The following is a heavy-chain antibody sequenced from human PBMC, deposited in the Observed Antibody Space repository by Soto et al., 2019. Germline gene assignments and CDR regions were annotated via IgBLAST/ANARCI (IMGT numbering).Heavy chain of an antibody. CDR1: GFTFSSYG. D-gene: IGHD3-3*01. J-gene: IGHJ4*02. V-gene: IGHV3-30*18. CDR2: ISYDGSNK. CDR3: AKSGPVLRFLEWLFGY. Sequence: GGSLRLSCAASGFTFSSYGMHWVHQAPGKGLEWVAVISYDGSNKYYADSVKGRFTISRDNSKNTLYLQMNSLRAEDTAVYYCAKSGPVLRFLEWLFGYWGQGTLVTVSS.